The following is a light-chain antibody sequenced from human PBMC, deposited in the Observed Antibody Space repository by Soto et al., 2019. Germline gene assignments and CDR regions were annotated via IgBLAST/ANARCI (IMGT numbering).Light chain of an antibody. CDR1: QSISSW. CDR3: QQYNSYSPYT. V-gene: IGKV1-5*03. CDR2: QAS. Sequence: DIQMTQPPSTLSASVGERVTITCRASQSISSWLAWYQQKPGKAPKLLIYQASSLESGIPSRFSGSGSGTEFTLTIISLQPDDFATYYCQQYNSYSPYTFXQGTKADIK. J-gene: IGKJ2*01.